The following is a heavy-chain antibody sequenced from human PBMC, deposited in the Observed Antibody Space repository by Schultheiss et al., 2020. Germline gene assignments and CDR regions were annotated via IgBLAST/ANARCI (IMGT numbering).Heavy chain of an antibody. Sequence: GGSLRLSCAASGFKFSSYWMSWVRQAPGKGLEWVANIKQDGSEKYHVDSVKGRFTISRDNAKNSVYLQMNSLRAEDTAIYYCARDGDPFDVWGQGTMVTVSS. CDR1: GFKFSSYW. CDR3: ARDGDPFDV. CDR2: IKQDGSEK. J-gene: IGHJ3*01. V-gene: IGHV3-7*01.